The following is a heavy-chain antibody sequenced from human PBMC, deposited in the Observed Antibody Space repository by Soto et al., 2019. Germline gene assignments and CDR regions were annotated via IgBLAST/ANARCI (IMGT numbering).Heavy chain of an antibody. Sequence: PGGSLRLSCAASGFTFSSYAMSWVRQAPGKGLEWVSAISGSGGSTYYADSVKGRFTISRDNSKNTLYLQMNSLRAEDTAVYYCAKQYYYDSSGYGNDAFDIWGQGTMVTVSS. J-gene: IGHJ3*02. CDR1: GFTFSSYA. V-gene: IGHV3-23*01. CDR3: AKQYYYDSSGYGNDAFDI. D-gene: IGHD3-22*01. CDR2: ISGSGGST.